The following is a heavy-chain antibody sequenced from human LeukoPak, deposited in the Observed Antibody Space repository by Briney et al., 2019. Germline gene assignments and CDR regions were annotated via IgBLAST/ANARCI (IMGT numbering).Heavy chain of an antibody. J-gene: IGHJ3*02. CDR1: GFTFDDYA. Sequence: PGGSLRLSCAASGFTFDDYAMHWVRQAPGKGLEWVSVIYSGGSTYYADSVKGRFTISRDNSKNTLYLQMNSLRAEDTAVYYCARVNGSGSYDAFDIWGQGTMVTVSS. V-gene: IGHV3-53*01. CDR3: ARVNGSGSYDAFDI. D-gene: IGHD3-10*01. CDR2: IYSGGST.